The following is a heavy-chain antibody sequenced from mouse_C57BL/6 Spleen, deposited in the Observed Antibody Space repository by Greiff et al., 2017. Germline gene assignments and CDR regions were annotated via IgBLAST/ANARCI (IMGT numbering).Heavy chain of an antibody. Sequence: QVHVKQSGAELVRPGTSVKMSCKASGYTFTNYWIGWAKQRPGHGLEWIGDIYPGGGYTNYNEKFKGKATLTADKSSSTAYMQFSSLTSEDSAIYYCARGGLPLYFDYWGQGTTLTVSS. V-gene: IGHV1-63*01. D-gene: IGHD2-4*01. CDR1: GYTFTNYW. CDR3: ARGGLPLYFDY. CDR2: IYPGGGYT. J-gene: IGHJ2*01.